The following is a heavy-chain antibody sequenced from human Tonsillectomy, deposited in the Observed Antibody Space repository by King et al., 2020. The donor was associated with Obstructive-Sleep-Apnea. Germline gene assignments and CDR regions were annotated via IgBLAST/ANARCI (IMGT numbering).Heavy chain of an antibody. J-gene: IGHJ6*02. V-gene: IGHV4-31*03. D-gene: IGHD1-14*01. CDR1: GGSISSGGYY. Sequence: QLQESGPGLVKPSQTLSLTCTVSGGSISSGGYYWSWIRQHPGKGLEWIGYIYYSGRTYYNPSLKSRVTISVDTSKNQFSLKLSSVTAADTAVYYCARAWDNWNHDHYGMDVWGQGTTVTVSS. CDR3: ARAWDNWNHDHYGMDV. CDR2: IYYSGRT.